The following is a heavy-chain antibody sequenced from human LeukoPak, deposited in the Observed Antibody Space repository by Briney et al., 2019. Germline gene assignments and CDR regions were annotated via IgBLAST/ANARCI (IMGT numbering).Heavy chain of an antibody. V-gene: IGHV1-18*01. J-gene: IGHJ4*02. CDR3: ASNLWAYCGGDCYFDY. CDR2: ISAYNGNT. D-gene: IGHD2-21*02. CDR1: GYTFTSYG. Sequence: ASVKVSCKASGYTFTSYGISWVRQAPGQGLEWMGWISAYNGNTNYALKLQGRVTMTTDTSTSTAYMELRSLRSDDTAVYYCASNLWAYCGGDCYFDYWGQGTLVTVSS.